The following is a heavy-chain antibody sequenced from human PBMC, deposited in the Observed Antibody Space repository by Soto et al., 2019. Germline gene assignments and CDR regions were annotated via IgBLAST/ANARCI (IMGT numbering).Heavy chain of an antibody. J-gene: IGHJ6*02. V-gene: IGHV4-39*01. CDR3: ARQSYYYYGMDV. CDR2: IYYSGST. CDR1: GGSVSSANYY. Sequence: SXTLSLTCTVSGGSVSSANYYWCWIRQPPGKGLEWIGSIYYSGSTYYNPSLKSRATISVDTSKNQFSLKLSSVTAADTAVYYCARQSYYYYGMDVWGQGTTVTVSS.